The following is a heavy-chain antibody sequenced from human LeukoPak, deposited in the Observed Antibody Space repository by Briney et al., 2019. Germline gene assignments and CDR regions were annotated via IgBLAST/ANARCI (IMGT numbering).Heavy chain of an antibody. D-gene: IGHD3-10*01. J-gene: IGHJ4*02. Sequence: ASVKVSCKASGSTFSSYDINWVRQATGQGLEWMGWMNPNSGDTGYTQRFQGRATMTRDTSISTAYMELSSLRSEDTAVYYCARGPYGTGSHFDFWGQGTLVTVSS. CDR3: ARGPYGTGSHFDF. CDR1: GSTFSSYD. V-gene: IGHV1-8*02. CDR2: MNPNSGDT.